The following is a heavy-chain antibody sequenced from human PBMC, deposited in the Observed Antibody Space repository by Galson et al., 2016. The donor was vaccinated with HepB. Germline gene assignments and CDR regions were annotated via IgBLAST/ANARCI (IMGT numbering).Heavy chain of an antibody. CDR3: ITRIIHSYDSSGYYYHEY. D-gene: IGHD3-22*01. CDR2: IKSKTDGGTT. J-gene: IGHJ4*02. V-gene: IGHV3-15*01. Sequence: SLRLSCAASGFTFSDAWMSWVRQAPGKGLEWVGRIKSKTDGGTTDYAAPVKGRFIISRDDSKNTLYLQMNSLKTEDTGVYYCITRIIHSYDSSGYYYHEYWGQGTLVTVSS. CDR1: GFTFSDAW.